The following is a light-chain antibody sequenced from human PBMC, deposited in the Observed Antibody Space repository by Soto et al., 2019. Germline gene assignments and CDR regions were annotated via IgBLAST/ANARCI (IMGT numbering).Light chain of an antibody. V-gene: IGKV3-20*01. CDR3: QQSNNWLGT. J-gene: IGKJ4*01. CDR2: GAS. CDR1: HRVSSNY. Sequence: EVVLTQSPGTLSLSPGERATLSCRASHRVSSNYLAWYQQKPGQAPRLLIYGASSRATGIPDRFSGSGSGTEFTLTISSLEPEDFAVYYCQQSNNWLGTFGGGTKVDIK.